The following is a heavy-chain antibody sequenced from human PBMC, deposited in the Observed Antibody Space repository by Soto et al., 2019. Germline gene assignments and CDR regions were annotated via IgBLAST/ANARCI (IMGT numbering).Heavy chain of an antibody. CDR1: GFSFSSHE. V-gene: IGHV3-48*03. CDR2: ISSSGSNV. Sequence: EVQLVESGGTLVQPGGSLRLSCAASGFSFSSHEMNWVRQAPGKGLEWVSFISSSGSNVYYADSVKGRFTISRDNAENSLFLQMNSLRAEDTAVYYCARDRTAMVTFFDYWGQGTLVTVSS. J-gene: IGHJ4*02. CDR3: ARDRTAMVTFFDY. D-gene: IGHD5-18*01.